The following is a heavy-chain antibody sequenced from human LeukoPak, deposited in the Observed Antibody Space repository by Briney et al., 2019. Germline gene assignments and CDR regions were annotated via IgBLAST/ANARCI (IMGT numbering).Heavy chain of an antibody. CDR3: ARDRGEATTAYYYYYMDV. D-gene: IGHD5-12*01. CDR2: INWNGGST. CDR1: GFTFDDYG. J-gene: IGHJ6*03. Sequence: GGSLRLSCAASGFTFDDYGMSWVRQAPGKGLEWVSGINWNGGSTGYADSVKGRFTISRVNAKNPLYLQMNTLTAEDTALYYCARDRGEATTAYYYYYMDVWGKGTTVTVSS. V-gene: IGHV3-20*04.